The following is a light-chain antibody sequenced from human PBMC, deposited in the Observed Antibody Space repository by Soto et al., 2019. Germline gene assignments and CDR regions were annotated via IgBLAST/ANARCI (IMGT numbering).Light chain of an antibody. Sequence: DIQRTQSPPTLAASGGDRVTSTCRASQSIGRWLAWYQQKPGKAPKLLIYDASSLESGVPSRFSGSGSGTEFTLTIRSLQPEDFATYYCQQLNTYPLTFGGGTQVDIK. CDR2: DAS. V-gene: IGKV1-5*01. CDR3: QQLNTYPLT. J-gene: IGKJ4*01. CDR1: QSIGRW.